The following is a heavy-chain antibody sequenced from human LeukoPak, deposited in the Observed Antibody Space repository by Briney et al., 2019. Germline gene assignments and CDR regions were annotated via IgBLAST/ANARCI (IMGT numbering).Heavy chain of an antibody. Sequence: GASVKVSCKASGYTFTSYYMHWVRQAPGQGLEWMGIINPSGGSTSYAQKFQGRVTMTRDTSTSTVYMELSSLRSEDTTVYYCARDLLDVAAAGTYYYYYMDVWGKGTTVTISS. CDR2: INPSGGST. CDR3: ARDLLDVAAAGTYYYYYMDV. V-gene: IGHV1-46*01. D-gene: IGHD6-13*01. J-gene: IGHJ6*03. CDR1: GYTFTSYY.